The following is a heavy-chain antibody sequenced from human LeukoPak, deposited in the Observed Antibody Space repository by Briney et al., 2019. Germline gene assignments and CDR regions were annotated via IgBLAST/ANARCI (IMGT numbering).Heavy chain of an antibody. Sequence: GGSLRLFCAASTFTFSGYVMSWVRQAPGKGLEWVSAISDSSSTYYADSVKGRFTISRDDSKNTLYLQMNSLRAEDTAVYYCAKPTSGYYPFDYWGQGTLVTVSS. CDR2: ISDSSST. J-gene: IGHJ4*02. CDR1: TFTFSGYV. D-gene: IGHD3-22*01. CDR3: AKPTSGYYPFDY. V-gene: IGHV3-23*01.